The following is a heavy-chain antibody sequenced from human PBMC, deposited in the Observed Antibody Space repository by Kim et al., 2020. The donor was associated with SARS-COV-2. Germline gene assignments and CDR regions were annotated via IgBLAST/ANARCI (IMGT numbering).Heavy chain of an antibody. Sequence: GGSLRLSCAASGFTFSSYEMNWVRQAPRKGLEWVSYICSGGSTMYYADSVKGRFTISRDNAKNSLYLQMNSLSAEDTAIYYCARAQQSHTRFYWFDPWGQGTLVTVSS. J-gene: IGHJ5*02. D-gene: IGHD1-1*01. CDR1: GFTFSSYE. CDR2: ICSGGSTM. CDR3: ARAQQSHTRFYWFDP. V-gene: IGHV3-48*03.